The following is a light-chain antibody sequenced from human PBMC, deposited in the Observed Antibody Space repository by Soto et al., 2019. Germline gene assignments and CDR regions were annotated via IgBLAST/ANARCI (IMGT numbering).Light chain of an antibody. J-gene: IGKJ2*01. CDR1: QSVLYSSNNKNY. Sequence: DIVMTQSPDSLAVSLGERITINCKSSQSVLYSSNNKNYLAWYQRKPGQPPNLLIYWASTRESGVPDRFSGSGSGTDFPLTISSLQAEDVAVYYCQQYYSTPYTFGQGTKLDI. CDR3: QQYYSTPYT. V-gene: IGKV4-1*01. CDR2: WAS.